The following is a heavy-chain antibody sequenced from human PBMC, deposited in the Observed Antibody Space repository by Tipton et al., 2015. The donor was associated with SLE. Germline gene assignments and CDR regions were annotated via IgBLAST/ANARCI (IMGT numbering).Heavy chain of an antibody. CDR1: GFTFSSYS. J-gene: IGHJ5*02. CDR2: ISSSGSSV. V-gene: IGHV3-48*01. D-gene: IGHD6-25*01. CDR3: ARELSGYGFWFDP. Sequence: GSLRLSCAASGFTFSSYSMNWVRQAPGKGLEWFSYISSSGSSVSYADSVKGRFTISRDNSKNTLYLQMNSLRPEDTAVYYCARELSGYGFWFDPWGQGTLVTVSS.